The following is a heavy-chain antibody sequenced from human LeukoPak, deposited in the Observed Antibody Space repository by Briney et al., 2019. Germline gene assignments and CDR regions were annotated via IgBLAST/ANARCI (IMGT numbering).Heavy chain of an antibody. CDR1: GYTFTGYH. J-gene: IGHJ5*02. D-gene: IGHD3-3*01. V-gene: IGHV1-2*02. Sequence: ASVKVSCKASGYTFTGYHMHWVRQAPGQGLEWMGWINPNSGGTNYAQKFQGRVTMTRDTSISTAYMELSRLRSDDTAVYYCARDLNYDFWSGYGGHGWFDPWGQGTLVTVSS. CDR2: INPNSGGT. CDR3: ARDLNYDFWSGYGGHGWFDP.